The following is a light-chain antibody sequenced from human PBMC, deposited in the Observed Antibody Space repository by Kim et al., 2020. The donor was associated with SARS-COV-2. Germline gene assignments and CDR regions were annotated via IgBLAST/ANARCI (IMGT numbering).Light chain of an antibody. CDR1: QGISND. CDR3: QQLNSFPPEFA. Sequence: DRVTITCRASQGISNDLAWYQQKPVEAPKLLIYSASSLRSGVPSRFSGSGSGTDFTLTINSLQPEDSATYYCQQLNSFPPEFAFGPGTKVHIK. J-gene: IGKJ3*01. V-gene: IGKV1-9*01. CDR2: SAS.